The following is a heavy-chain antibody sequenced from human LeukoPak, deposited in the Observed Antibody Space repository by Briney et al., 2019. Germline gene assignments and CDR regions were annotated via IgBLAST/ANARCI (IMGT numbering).Heavy chain of an antibody. CDR2: ISSGSSYI. CDR3: ARGGASMVVTFD. D-gene: IGHD4/OR15-4a*01. Sequence: AGGSLTLSCAASGFTFSSYNMNWVRQAPGKGLEWVSSISSGSSYIYYADSVKGRFTISRDNAKNSLYLQMNSLRAEDTAVYYCARGGASMVVTFDWGQGTLVTVSS. V-gene: IGHV3-21*01. CDR1: GFTFSSYN. J-gene: IGHJ4*02.